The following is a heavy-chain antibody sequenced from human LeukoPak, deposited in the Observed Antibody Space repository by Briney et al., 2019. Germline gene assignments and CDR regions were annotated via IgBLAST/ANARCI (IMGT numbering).Heavy chain of an antibody. Sequence: GGSLRLSCGASGFTFSNYAMNWVRQAPGKGLEWVSSISGSGGNTYYAASVKGRFTISRDNSKNTLSLQMNSLRAEDTAVYYCAKDHDYYASGPIWGQGTMVTVSS. CDR3: AKDHDYYASGPI. CDR2: ISGSGGNT. J-gene: IGHJ3*02. CDR1: GFTFSNYA. V-gene: IGHV3-23*01. D-gene: IGHD3-10*01.